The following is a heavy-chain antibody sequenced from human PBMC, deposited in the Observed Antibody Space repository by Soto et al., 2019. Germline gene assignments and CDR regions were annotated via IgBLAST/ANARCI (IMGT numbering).Heavy chain of an antibody. D-gene: IGHD3-10*01. CDR1: GYGFTTYG. Sequence: QIHLVQSGAEVKKPGASVKVSCKGSGYGFTTYGITWVRQAPGQGLEWMGWISAHNGNTNYAKKLQGRVTVTRDTSTSTAYMERRSLRSDVAAVYYCARGRYGEYWGQGALVTVSS. V-gene: IGHV1-18*01. J-gene: IGHJ4*02. CDR2: ISAHNGNT. CDR3: ARGRYGEY.